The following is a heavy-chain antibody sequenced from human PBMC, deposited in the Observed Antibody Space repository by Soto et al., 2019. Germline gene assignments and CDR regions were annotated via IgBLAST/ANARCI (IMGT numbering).Heavy chain of an antibody. CDR3: ARVGYYDFWSGYYYGHPSPTFDY. CDR1: GGSFSGYY. CDR2: INHSGST. J-gene: IGHJ4*02. D-gene: IGHD3-3*01. Sequence: PSETLSLTCAVYGGSFSGYYWSWIRQPPGKGLEWIGEINHSGSTNYNPSLKSRVTISVDTSKNQFSLKLSSVTAADTAVYYCARVGYYDFWSGYYYGHPSPTFDYWGQGTLVTVSS. V-gene: IGHV4-34*01.